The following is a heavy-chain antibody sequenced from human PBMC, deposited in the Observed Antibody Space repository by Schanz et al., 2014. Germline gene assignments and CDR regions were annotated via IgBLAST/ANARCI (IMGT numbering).Heavy chain of an antibody. CDR2: LSGSGGST. V-gene: IGHV3-23*04. Sequence: DLVESGGGLIQRGESLRLSCSASGFDFNSYSMNWVRQVPGKGLEWVSALSGSGGSTYYADSVKGRFTISRDNSKNTLYLQMNSLRAEDTAVYYCAKQIHYDILTVTRNWGQGTLVTVSS. J-gene: IGHJ4*02. D-gene: IGHD3-9*01. CDR1: GFDFNSYS. CDR3: AKQIHYDILTVTRN.